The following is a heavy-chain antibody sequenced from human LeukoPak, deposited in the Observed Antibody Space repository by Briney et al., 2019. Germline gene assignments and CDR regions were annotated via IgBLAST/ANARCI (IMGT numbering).Heavy chain of an antibody. CDR1: GYTFTSYG. J-gene: IGHJ4*02. D-gene: IGHD6-13*01. Sequence: ASVKVSCKASGYTFTSYGISWVRQAPGQGLEWMGGIIPIFGTANYAQKFQGRVTITADKSTSTAYMELSSLRSEDTAVYYCASFSAAAGNYYFDYWGQGTLVTVSS. V-gene: IGHV1-69*06. CDR2: IIPIFGTA. CDR3: ASFSAAAGNYYFDY.